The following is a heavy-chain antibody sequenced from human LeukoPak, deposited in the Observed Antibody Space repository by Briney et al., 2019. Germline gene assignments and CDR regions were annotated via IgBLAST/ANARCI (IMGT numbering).Heavy chain of an antibody. CDR1: GFTFSDYN. D-gene: IGHD5-12*01. V-gene: IGHV3-11*01. Sequence: PGGSLRLSCAASGFTFSDYNMRWIRQAPGKGLEWVSSISRSGSTKYYADSVRGRFTISRDNSKNTLYLQMNSLRAEDTAVYYCAKRSIVVTYAAFDIWGQGTMVTVSS. CDR3: AKRSIVVTYAAFDI. CDR2: ISRSGSTK. J-gene: IGHJ3*02.